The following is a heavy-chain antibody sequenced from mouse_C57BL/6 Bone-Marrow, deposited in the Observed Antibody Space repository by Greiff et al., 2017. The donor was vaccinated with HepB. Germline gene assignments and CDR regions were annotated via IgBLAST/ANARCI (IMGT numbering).Heavy chain of an antibody. CDR1: GYTFTNYW. J-gene: IGHJ1*03. Sequence: VQLQQSGAELVRPGTSVKMSCKASGYTFTNYWIGWAKQRPGHGLEWIGDIYPGGGYTNYNEKFKGKATLTADKSSRTAYMQFSSLTSEDSAIYYCARLVITTVVATDWYFDVWGTGTTVTVSS. CDR2: IYPGGGYT. CDR3: ARLVITTVVATDWYFDV. V-gene: IGHV1-63*01. D-gene: IGHD1-1*01.